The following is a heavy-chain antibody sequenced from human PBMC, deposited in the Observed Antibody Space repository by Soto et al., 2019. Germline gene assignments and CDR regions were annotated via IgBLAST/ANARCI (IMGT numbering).Heavy chain of an antibody. J-gene: IGHJ4*02. V-gene: IGHV4-39*01. CDR3: ARLLTAAAPTDH. D-gene: IGHD6-13*01. CDR2: IYYSRTT. CDR1: GGSISSNNYH. Sequence: QLQLQESGPGLVKPSETLSLSCTVSGGSISSNNYHWGWIRQPPGKGLDWIGTIYYSRTTYYKPSLKSRVTISVDTSKNQFSLKLISVTAADTAVYYCARLLTAAAPTDHWGQGTLVTVSS.